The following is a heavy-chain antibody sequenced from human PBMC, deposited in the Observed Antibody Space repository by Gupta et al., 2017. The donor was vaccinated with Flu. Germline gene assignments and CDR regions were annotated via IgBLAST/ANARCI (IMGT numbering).Heavy chain of an antibody. V-gene: IGHV3-23*01. Sequence: WVRQAPGKGLWWVSCIDGDVGGADYGASVKGRFTIYRDKYENKLYLQMSSLRAEDTAICYCAKYGRRYPRPKWGQGTLVTVSS. CDR3: AKYGRRYPRPK. D-gene: IGHD3-10*01. J-gene: IGHJ4*02. CDR2: IDGDVGGA.